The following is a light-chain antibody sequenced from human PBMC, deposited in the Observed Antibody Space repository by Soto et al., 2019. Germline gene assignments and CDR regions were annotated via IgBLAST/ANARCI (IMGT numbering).Light chain of an antibody. CDR1: QGISSY. CDR2: AAS. Sequence: IQLTQSPSSLSASVGDRVTITCRASQGISSYLAWYQQKPAKAPKLLIYAASTLQSGVPSRFSGSGSGTDFTLTISSLQPEDFATYYCQQLNSYPPFTFGPGTKVDIK. V-gene: IGKV1-9*01. CDR3: QQLNSYPPFT. J-gene: IGKJ3*01.